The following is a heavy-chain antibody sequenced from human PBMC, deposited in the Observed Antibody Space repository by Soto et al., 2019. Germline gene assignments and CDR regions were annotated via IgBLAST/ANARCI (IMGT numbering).Heavy chain of an antibody. Sequence: GGSLRLSCAASGFIFRSYAMSWVRQAPGKGLEWVSAISGSGGSTYYADSVKGRFTISRDNSKNTLYVEMNSLRVEDTAVYYCAKQGATLCFDYWGQGTVVTVSS. CDR3: AKQGATLCFDY. CDR1: GFIFRSYA. D-gene: IGHD1-26*01. J-gene: IGHJ4*02. V-gene: IGHV3-23*01. CDR2: ISGSGGST.